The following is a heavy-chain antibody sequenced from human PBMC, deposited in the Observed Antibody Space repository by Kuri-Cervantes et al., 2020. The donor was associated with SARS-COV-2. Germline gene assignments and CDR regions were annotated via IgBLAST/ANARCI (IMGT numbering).Heavy chain of an antibody. CDR1: GFTFSSYW. CDR2: ISSSSTYI. Sequence: GESLKISCAASGFTFSSYWMSWVRQAPGKGLEWVSSISSSSTYIYFPDSVKGRFTISRDNSKNTLYLQMNSLRAEDTAVYYCAKGVAAADSYYFDYWGQGTLVTVSS. CDR3: AKGVAAADSYYFDY. J-gene: IGHJ4*02. D-gene: IGHD6-13*01. V-gene: IGHV3-21*04.